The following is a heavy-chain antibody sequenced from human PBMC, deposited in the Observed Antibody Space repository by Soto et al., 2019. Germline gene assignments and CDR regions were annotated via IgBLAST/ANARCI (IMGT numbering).Heavy chain of an antibody. CDR1: GFTFSSYA. CDR2: ISGSGGST. V-gene: IGHV3-23*01. J-gene: IGHJ4*02. Sequence: GGSLRLSCAASGFTFSSYAMSWVRQAPGKGLEWVSAISGSGGSTYYADSVKGRFTISRDNSKNTLYLQMNSLRAEDTAVYYCAKDISYYYDSSGYWSYWGQGTLVTVSS. CDR3: AKDISYYYDSSGYWSY. D-gene: IGHD3-22*01.